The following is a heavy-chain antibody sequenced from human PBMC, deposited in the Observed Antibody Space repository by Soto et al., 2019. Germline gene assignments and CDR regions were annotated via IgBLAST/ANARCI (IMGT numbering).Heavy chain of an antibody. CDR1: GYTFTSYG. J-gene: IGHJ4*02. Sequence: QVHLVQSGAEVKKPGASVKVSCKTSGYTFTSYGITWVRQAPGQGLEWMGWISAHNGNTDYAQKLQGRVIVTRGTSTSTAYIELRRLISDDTAVYYCARGRYGDYWGQGALVTVSS. CDR3: ARGRYGDY. V-gene: IGHV1-18*01. CDR2: ISAHNGNT. D-gene: IGHD1-1*01.